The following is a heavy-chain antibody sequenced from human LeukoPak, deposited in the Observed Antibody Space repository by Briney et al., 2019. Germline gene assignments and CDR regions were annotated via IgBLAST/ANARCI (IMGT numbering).Heavy chain of an antibody. CDR3: AKTLDGNLDY. CDR2: ISASGSRT. V-gene: IGHV3-23*01. J-gene: IGHJ4*02. Sequence: GGSLRLSCATSGFTFSNYAMSWVRQAPGKGLEWVSVISASGSRTSYADSVKGRFTISRDNSKNTLYLQMNSLRTEDTALYYRAKTLDGNLDYWGQGTLVTVSS. D-gene: IGHD1-14*01. CDR1: GFTFSNYA.